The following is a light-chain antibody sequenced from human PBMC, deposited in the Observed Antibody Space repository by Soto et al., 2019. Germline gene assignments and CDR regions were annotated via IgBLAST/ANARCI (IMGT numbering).Light chain of an antibody. CDR1: SSDVGGYNY. CDR2: DVS. J-gene: IGLJ2*01. V-gene: IGLV2-14*03. CDR3: TSYTTNKTPL. Sequence: QSALTQPASVSGSPGQLITISCTGTSSDVGGYNYVSWYQQHPGKAPKLMIYDVSSRPSGVSNRFSGSKSGNTASLTISGLLSEDEADYYCTSYTTNKTPLFGGGTKLTVL.